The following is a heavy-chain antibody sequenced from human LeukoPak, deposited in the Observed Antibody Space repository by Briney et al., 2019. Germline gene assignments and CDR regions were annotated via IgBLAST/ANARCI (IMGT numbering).Heavy chain of an antibody. V-gene: IGHV3-23*01. CDR1: GFTFSSYA. D-gene: IGHD4-23*01. Sequence: PGGSLRLSCAASGFTFSSYAMSWVRQAPGKGLEWVSAISGSGGSTYYADSVKGRFTISRDNSKNTLYLQMGSLRAEDMAVYYCASSPTTVVTPREYFQHWGQGTLVTVSS. CDR3: ASSPTTVVTPREYFQH. J-gene: IGHJ1*01. CDR2: ISGSGGST.